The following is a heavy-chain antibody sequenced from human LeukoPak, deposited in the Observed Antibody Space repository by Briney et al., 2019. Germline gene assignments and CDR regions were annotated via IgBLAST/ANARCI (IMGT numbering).Heavy chain of an antibody. CDR3: ARGGSYSGGFDY. CDR2: ISYDGNSE. J-gene: IGHJ4*02. D-gene: IGHD1-26*01. V-gene: IGHV3-30*04. CDR1: GFTFSNYA. Sequence: GGSLRLSCAASGFTFSNYALHWVRQAPGKGLEWVAVISYDGNSENAADSVKGRFTISRDNAKNSLYLQMNSLRAEDTAVYYCARGGSYSGGFDYWGQGTLVTVSS.